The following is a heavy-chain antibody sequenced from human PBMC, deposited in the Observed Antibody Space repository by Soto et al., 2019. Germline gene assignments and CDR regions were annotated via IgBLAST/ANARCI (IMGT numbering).Heavy chain of an antibody. CDR2: INPSGAST. D-gene: IGHD1-26*01. J-gene: IGHJ5*02. CDR1: GFTFSRYY. CDR3: ARDNSESNSWWFDP. Sequence: QVQLVQSGAEVKQPGASVKVSCKASGFTFSRYYMHWIRQAPGQGLEWMGIINPSGASTNYAQKFQGRVTLTRDTSPSTVSMEVSSLRSEDTAVYYCARDNSESNSWWFDPWGQGTLVTVSS. V-gene: IGHV1-46*01.